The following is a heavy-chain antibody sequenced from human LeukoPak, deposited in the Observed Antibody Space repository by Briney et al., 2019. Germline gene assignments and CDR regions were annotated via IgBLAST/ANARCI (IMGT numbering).Heavy chain of an antibody. CDR1: GFTFSDYY. J-gene: IGHJ6*02. D-gene: IGHD2-15*01. CDR2: ISSSGSTI. Sequence: PGGSLRLSCAASGFTFSDYYMSWIRQAPGKGLEWVSYISSSGSTIYYADSVKGRFTISRDNAKNSLYLQMNSLRDEDTAVYYCAREVVAPPTYWGNYGMDVWGQGTTVTVSS. CDR3: AREVVAPPTYWGNYGMDV. V-gene: IGHV3-11*04.